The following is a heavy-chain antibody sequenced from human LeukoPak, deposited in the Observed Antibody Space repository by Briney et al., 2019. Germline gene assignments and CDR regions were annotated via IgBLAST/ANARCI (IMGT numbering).Heavy chain of an antibody. CDR1: GLSLSSYG. CDR2: SSGSGGST. CDR3: AKQTAVEGGYYHY. Sequence: GGSLRLSCIGSGLSLSSYGMSWVRQAPGKGLEWVSSSSGSGGSTYYADSVKGRFTISRDSYENTLYLKMSSLRVEDTAVYFCAKQTAVEGGYYHYWGQGTLVTVSS. D-gene: IGHD5-18*01. V-gene: IGHV3-23*01. J-gene: IGHJ4*02.